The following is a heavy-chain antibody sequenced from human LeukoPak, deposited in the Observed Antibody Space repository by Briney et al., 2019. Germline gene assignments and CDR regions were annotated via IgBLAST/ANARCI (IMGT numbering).Heavy chain of an antibody. CDR3: ARGSASDALDI. D-gene: IGHD3-3*01. J-gene: IGHJ3*02. CDR2: IYSAGST. CDR1: GFTFSSYW. Sequence: GGSLRLSCAASGFTFSSYWMHWVRQAPGKGLEWVSVIYSAGSTYYADSVKGRFTISRDNSKNTLYLQMNSLRGEDTAVYYCARGSASDALDIWGQGTMVTVSS. V-gene: IGHV3-53*01.